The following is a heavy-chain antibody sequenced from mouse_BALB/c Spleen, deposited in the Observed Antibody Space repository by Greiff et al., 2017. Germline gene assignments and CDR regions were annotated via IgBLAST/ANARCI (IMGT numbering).Heavy chain of an antibody. V-gene: IGHV5-6-5*01. D-gene: IGHD2-1*01. CDR2: ICSGGST. J-gene: IGHJ2*01. Sequence: EVKLLESGGGLVKPGGSLKLSCAASGFTFSSYAMSWVRQTPEKRLEWVASICSGGSTYYPDSVKGRFTISRDNARNILYLQMSSLRSEDTAMYYSARGGGNYGYFDYWGQGTTLTVSS. CDR1: GFTFSSYA. CDR3: ARGGGNYGYFDY.